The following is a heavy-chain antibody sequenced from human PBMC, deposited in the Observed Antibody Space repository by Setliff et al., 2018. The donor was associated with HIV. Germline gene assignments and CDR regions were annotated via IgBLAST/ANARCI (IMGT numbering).Heavy chain of an antibody. Sequence: SETLSLTCTVSGGSISSSSYYWGWVRQPPGKGLEWIGSIYYRGTTYYSPSLKSRATISVDTSKNQFSLKLSSVTAADTAVYYCGRQVPVPGVAVTPIDYWGQGTLVTVSS. CDR1: GGSISSSSYY. CDR3: GRQVPVPGVAVTPIDY. J-gene: IGHJ4*02. CDR2: IYYRGTT. D-gene: IGHD3-22*01. V-gene: IGHV4-39*01.